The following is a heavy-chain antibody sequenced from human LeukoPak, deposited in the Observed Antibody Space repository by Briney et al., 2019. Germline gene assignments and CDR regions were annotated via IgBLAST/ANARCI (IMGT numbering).Heavy chain of an antibody. CDR2: IDSRGSSI. D-gene: IGHD1-1*01. J-gene: IGHJ5*02. Sequence: PGGSLRLSCAASGFTFSRYDMNWVRQAPGKGLEWLSHIDSRGSSIYYADSVQGRFTISRDNAENSLFLHMHSLRAEDTAIYYCARAKWVGTTDNWFDPWGQGTLVTVSS. CDR1: GFTFSRYD. CDR3: ARAKWVGTTDNWFDP. V-gene: IGHV3-48*03.